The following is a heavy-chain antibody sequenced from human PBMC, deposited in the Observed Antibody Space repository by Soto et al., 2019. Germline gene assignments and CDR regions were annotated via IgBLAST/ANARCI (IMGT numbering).Heavy chain of an antibody. CDR2: ISGSGGST. D-gene: IGHD6-6*01. CDR3: AKRGSSSSFPNPDFDY. Sequence: EVQLLESGGGLVHPGGSLRLSCAASGFTFSSYAMSWVRQAPGKGLEWVSAISGSGGSTYYADSVKGRFTISRDNSKNTLYLQMNSLRAEDTAVYYCAKRGSSSSFPNPDFDYWGQGTLDTVSS. J-gene: IGHJ4*02. CDR1: GFTFSSYA. V-gene: IGHV3-23*01.